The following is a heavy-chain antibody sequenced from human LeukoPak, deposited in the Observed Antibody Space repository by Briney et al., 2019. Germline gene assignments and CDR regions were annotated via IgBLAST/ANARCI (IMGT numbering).Heavy chain of an antibody. D-gene: IGHD3-9*01. Sequence: GSLRLSCAASGFTFRNYGIHWVRQAPGKGLEWVAFIRYDGSNEYYADSVKGRFTISRDNSKNTLYLQMNSLRAEDTAVYYCAKDVLRYLDWGSFFDYWGQGTLVTVSS. J-gene: IGHJ4*02. V-gene: IGHV3-30*02. CDR3: AKDVLRYLDWGSFFDY. CDR2: IRYDGSNE. CDR1: GFTFRNYG.